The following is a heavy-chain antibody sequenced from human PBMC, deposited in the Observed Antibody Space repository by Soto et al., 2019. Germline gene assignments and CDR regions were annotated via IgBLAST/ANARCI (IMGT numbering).Heavy chain of an antibody. V-gene: IGHV4-61*01. J-gene: IGHJ4*02. D-gene: IGHD2-15*01. Sequence: PSETLSLTCTVSGGPVSSGSYYWSWIRQPPGKGLEWIGYIYYSGSTNYNPSLKSRVTISVDTSKNQFSLKLSSVTAADTAVYYCARVCSGGSCYGFYFDYWGQGTLVTVSS. CDR2: IYYSGST. CDR1: GGPVSSGSYY. CDR3: ARVCSGGSCYGFYFDY.